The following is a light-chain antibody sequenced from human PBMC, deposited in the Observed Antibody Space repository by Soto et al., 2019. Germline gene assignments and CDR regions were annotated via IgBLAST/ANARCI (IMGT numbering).Light chain of an antibody. J-gene: IGKJ1*01. CDR3: QQYGSSPWT. CDR2: GAS. Sequence: EIVLTQSACTLSLSPGERATLSCRASQSVSSSFLAWYQQKVGQAPRLLIYGASSRATGIPDRFSGSGSGTDFTLTISRLEPEDFAVYYCQQYGSSPWTFGQGTKVDIK. V-gene: IGKV3-20*01. CDR1: QSVSSSF.